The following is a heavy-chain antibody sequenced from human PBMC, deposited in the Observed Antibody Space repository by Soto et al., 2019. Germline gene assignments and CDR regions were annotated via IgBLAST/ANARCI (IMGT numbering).Heavy chain of an antibody. CDR3: ARTHPFDY. Sequence: GGSLRLSCAASGFTFSSYWITWVRQAPGKGLEWVANIKQDGSEKNYVASLKGRFTIPRDNARNSLYLQIDSLRAEDTAVYYCARTHPFDYWGQGTLVTVSS. CDR2: IKQDGSEK. V-gene: IGHV3-7*05. CDR1: GFTFSSYW. J-gene: IGHJ4*02.